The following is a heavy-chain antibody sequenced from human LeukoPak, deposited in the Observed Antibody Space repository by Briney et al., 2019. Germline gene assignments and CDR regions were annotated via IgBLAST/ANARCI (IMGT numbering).Heavy chain of an antibody. V-gene: IGHV3-23*01. CDR1: GFTFSSYA. Sequence: QPGGSLRLSCAASGFTFSSYAMSWVRQAPGKGLECVSAISGSGGSTYYADSVKGRFTISRDNSKNTLYLQMNSLRAEDTAVYYCAKDDFVPAAIRGAFDIWGQGTMVTVSS. J-gene: IGHJ3*02. CDR2: ISGSGGST. D-gene: IGHD2-2*01. CDR3: AKDDFVPAAIRGAFDI.